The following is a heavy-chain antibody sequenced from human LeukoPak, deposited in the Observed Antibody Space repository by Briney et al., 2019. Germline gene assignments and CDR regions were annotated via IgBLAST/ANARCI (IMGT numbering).Heavy chain of an antibody. CDR1: GASISGYY. D-gene: IGHD3-22*01. Sequence: SETLSLTCTVSGASISGYYWSWIRQPPGKGLEWIGEINHSGSTNYNPSLKSRVTISVDTSKNQFSLKLSSVTAADTAVYYCARTLTLYDSSGYPPVAFDYWGQGTLVTVSS. J-gene: IGHJ4*02. CDR3: ARTLTLYDSSGYPPVAFDY. V-gene: IGHV4-34*01. CDR2: INHSGST.